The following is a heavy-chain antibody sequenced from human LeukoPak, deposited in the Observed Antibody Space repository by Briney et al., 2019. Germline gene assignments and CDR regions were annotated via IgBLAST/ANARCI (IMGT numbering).Heavy chain of an antibody. Sequence: PSETLSLTCAVSGVSISSNLWWTWVRQPPGKGLEWIAEIHHSGSINYNPSLKSRVTISVDKAKNQFSLNLNSVTAADTAVYARGGDRSFDYWGQGTLVTVSS. CDR1: GVSISSNLW. D-gene: IGHD3-10*01. J-gene: IGHJ4*02. V-gene: IGHV4-4*02. CDR3: GGDRSFDY. CDR2: IHHSGSI.